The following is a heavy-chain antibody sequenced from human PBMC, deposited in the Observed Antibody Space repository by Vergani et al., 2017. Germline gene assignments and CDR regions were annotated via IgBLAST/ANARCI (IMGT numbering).Heavy chain of an antibody. CDR3: ARAWKHSTRFDY. D-gene: IGHD2-21*01. CDR1: GGSISSYY. J-gene: IGHJ4*02. V-gene: IGHV4-59*01. CDR2: IYYSGST. Sequence: QVQLQESGPGLVKPSETLSLTCTVSGGSISSYYWSWSRQPPGKGLEWIGYIYYSGSTNYNPSLKSRVTISVDTSKNQFSLKLSSVTAADTAVYYCARAWKHSTRFDYWGQGTLVTVSS.